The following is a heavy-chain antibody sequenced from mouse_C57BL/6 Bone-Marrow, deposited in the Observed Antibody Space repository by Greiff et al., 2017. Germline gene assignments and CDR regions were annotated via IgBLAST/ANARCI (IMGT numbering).Heavy chain of an antibody. CDR3: VREIFTTVVALYWYFDV. D-gene: IGHD1-1*01. CDR2: ISYDGSN. Sequence: EVQVVESGPGLVKPSQSLSLTCSVTGYSITSGYYWNWIRQFPGNKLEWMGYISYDGSNNYNPSLKNRISITRDTSKNQFFLKLNSVTTEDTATYYCVREIFTTVVALYWYFDVWGTGTTVTVSS. CDR1: GYSITSGYY. V-gene: IGHV3-6*01. J-gene: IGHJ1*03.